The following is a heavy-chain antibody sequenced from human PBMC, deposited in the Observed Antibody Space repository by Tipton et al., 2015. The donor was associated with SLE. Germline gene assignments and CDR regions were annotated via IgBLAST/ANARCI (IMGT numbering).Heavy chain of an antibody. CDR3: ARSRYNWNYYFDY. CDR2: IYYSGST. J-gene: IGHJ4*02. V-gene: IGHV4-39*07. D-gene: IGHD1-7*01. Sequence: TLSLTCTVSGGSISSSSYYWGWIRQPPGKGLEWIGSIYYSGSTYYNPSLKSRVTISADTSKNQFSLKLTSVTAADTAFYYCARSRYNWNYYFDYWGQGTLVTVSS. CDR1: GGSISSSSYY.